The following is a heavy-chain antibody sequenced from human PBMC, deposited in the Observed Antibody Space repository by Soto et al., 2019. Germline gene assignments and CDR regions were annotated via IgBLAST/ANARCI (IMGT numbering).Heavy chain of an antibody. J-gene: IGHJ4*02. D-gene: IGHD3-3*01. CDR3: ASHYDLWSGYLSPVDY. Sequence: QVQLVESGGDLVKPGGSLRLSCAASGYTFSDYYLSWIRQAPGKGLEWISYIDTSSTKIYYADSVKGQFTISRDNGKNSLFLEMNSLRVEDTAVYFCASHYDLWSGYLSPVDYWGQGTLVTVSS. V-gene: IGHV3-11*01. CDR1: GYTFSDYY. CDR2: IDTSSTKI.